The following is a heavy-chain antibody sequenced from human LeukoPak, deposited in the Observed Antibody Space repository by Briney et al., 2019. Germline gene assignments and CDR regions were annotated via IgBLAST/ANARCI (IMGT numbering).Heavy chain of an antibody. CDR3: ARDPKWGDAFDI. J-gene: IGHJ3*02. CDR2: IYHSGST. Sequence: SETLSLTRGVSGYSISSGYYWGWIRQPPGKGLEWIGSIYHSGSTYYNPSLKSRVTISVDTSKNQFSLKLSSVTAADTAVYYCARDPKWGDAFDIWGQGTMVTVSS. V-gene: IGHV4-38-2*02. D-gene: IGHD1-26*01. CDR1: GYSISSGYY.